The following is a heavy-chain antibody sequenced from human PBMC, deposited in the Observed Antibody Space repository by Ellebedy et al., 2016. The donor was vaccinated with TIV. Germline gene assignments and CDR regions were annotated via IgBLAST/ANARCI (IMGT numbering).Heavy chain of an antibody. CDR2: INPNGGKA. CDR1: GYTFTGYY. D-gene: IGHD4-11*01. J-gene: IGHJ5*02. V-gene: IGHV1-46*01. Sequence: ASVKASCKASGYTFTGYYMHWVRQAPGQGLEWMGMINPNGGKAGYAQEFQGRVTMTTDTSTSTVYMELSSLTSEDTAVYYCARALMTTVTTRGWFDPWGQGTLVTVSS. CDR3: ARALMTTVTTRGWFDP.